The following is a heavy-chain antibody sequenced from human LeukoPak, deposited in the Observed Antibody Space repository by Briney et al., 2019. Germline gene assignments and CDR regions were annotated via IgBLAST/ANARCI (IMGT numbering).Heavy chain of an antibody. CDR1: GGSISSYY. J-gene: IGHJ5*02. D-gene: IGHD3-10*01. CDR3: ATSSGNRLNWFDP. Sequence: PSETLSLTCTVSGGSISSYYWSWIRQPPGKGLEWIGYIYYSGSTNYNPSLKGRVTISVDTSKNQFSLKLSSVTAADTAVYYCATSSGNRLNWFDPWGQGTLVTVSS. V-gene: IGHV4-59*12. CDR2: IYYSGST.